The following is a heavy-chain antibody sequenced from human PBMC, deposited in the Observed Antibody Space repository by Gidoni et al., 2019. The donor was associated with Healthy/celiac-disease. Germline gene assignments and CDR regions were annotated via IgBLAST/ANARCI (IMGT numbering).Heavy chain of an antibody. CDR3: ARDSRPPLQQLTPLAY. V-gene: IGHV3-21*01. CDR1: GFTFRSDS. J-gene: IGHJ4*02. Sequence: EVQLVESGGGLVKPGGSRRRSCAASGFTFRSDSMNWVRQAPGKGLEWVSSSSRSSSYISYADSVKGLFTISRDNAKNSLYLQMTSLSAEDTAVYYCARDSRPPLQQLTPLAYWGQGTLVTVSS. D-gene: IGHD6-13*01. CDR2: SSRSSSYI.